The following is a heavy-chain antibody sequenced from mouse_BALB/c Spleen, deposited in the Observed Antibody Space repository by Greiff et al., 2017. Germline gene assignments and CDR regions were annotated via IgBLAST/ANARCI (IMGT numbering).Heavy chain of an antibody. V-gene: IGHV1-80*01. Sequence: VKLMESGAELVRPGSSVKISCKASGYAFSSYWMNWVKQRPGQGLEWIGQIYPGDGDTNYNGKFKGKATLTADKSSSTAYMQLSSLTSEDSAVYFCARQTARAIFAYWGQGTLVTVSA. CDR2: IYPGDGDT. J-gene: IGHJ3*01. CDR3: ARQTARAIFAY. D-gene: IGHD3-2*01. CDR1: GYAFSSYW.